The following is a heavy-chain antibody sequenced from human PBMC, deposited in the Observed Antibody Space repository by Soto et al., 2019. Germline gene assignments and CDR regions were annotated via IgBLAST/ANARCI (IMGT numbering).Heavy chain of an antibody. Sequence: SGPTLVNPTQTLTLTCTFSGFSLTTGVGVGWIRQPPGKALEWLAIIYWNDEKLYNPSLKTRLTITKDTSKNQVVLTVTDMDPVDTATYYCAHRVNMARGPYNYFGPWGQGTLVTVSS. D-gene: IGHD3-10*01. CDR2: IYWNDEK. CDR1: GFSLTTGVG. V-gene: IGHV2-5*01. CDR3: AHRVNMARGPYNYFGP. J-gene: IGHJ5*02.